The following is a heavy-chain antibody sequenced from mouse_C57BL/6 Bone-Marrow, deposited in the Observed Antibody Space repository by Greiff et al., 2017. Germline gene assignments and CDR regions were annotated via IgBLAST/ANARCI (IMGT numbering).Heavy chain of an antibody. CDR2: LRSKSSNYAT. Sequence: EVQRVESGGGLVQPKGSLKLSCAASGFTFNTYAMHWVRQAPGKGLEWVARLRSKSSNYATYYADSVKDRFTISRDDSQSMLYLQRNNMKTEYAAMYYCVGSDDGYYWFAYWGQGTLVTVSA. J-gene: IGHJ3*01. CDR1: GFTFNTYA. CDR3: VGSDDGYYWFAY. V-gene: IGHV10-3*01. D-gene: IGHD2-3*01.